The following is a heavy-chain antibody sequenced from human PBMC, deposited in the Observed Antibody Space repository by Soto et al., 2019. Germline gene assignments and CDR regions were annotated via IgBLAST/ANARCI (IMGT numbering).Heavy chain of an antibody. CDR1: GFTFSDYF. D-gene: IGHD6-19*01. CDR3: AIGHWLGK. CDR2: IKQDGNEK. V-gene: IGHV3-7*01. Sequence: PGGSLRLSCAASGFTFSDYFMTWVRQAPGKGLEWVATIKQDGNEKYYVDSVKGRFTISRDNAKNSLYLQMNALRAEDTAVYYCAIGHWLGKWGQGTLVTVS. J-gene: IGHJ4*02.